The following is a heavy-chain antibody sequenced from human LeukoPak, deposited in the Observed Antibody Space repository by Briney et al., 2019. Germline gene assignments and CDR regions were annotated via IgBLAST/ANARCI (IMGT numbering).Heavy chain of an antibody. Sequence: GGSLRLSCAACGFTFRNYWMTWVRQAPGKGLEWVAHIKEDGGEKHYVDPVKGRFTISRDNAKNSLYLQMNSLSAEDTAMYYCVRDLGYCSGGTCYALWDYWGQGTLVTVSS. V-gene: IGHV3-7*01. J-gene: IGHJ4*02. D-gene: IGHD2-15*01. CDR1: GFTFRNYW. CDR3: VRDLGYCSGGTCYALWDY. CDR2: IKEDGGEK.